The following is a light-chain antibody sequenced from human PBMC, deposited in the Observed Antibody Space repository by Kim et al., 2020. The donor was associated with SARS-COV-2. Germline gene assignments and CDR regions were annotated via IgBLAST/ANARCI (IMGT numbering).Light chain of an antibody. J-gene: IGKJ2*01. CDR3: LQDSDYPYT. CDR2: AAS. CDR1: QYIRND. V-gene: IGKV1-6*01. Sequence: SASVGDRITITCRASQYIRNDLGWYQQKQGKAPKLLIFAASSLQSGVPSRFSGSGSGTDFTLTISSLQPEDFATYYCLQDSDYPYTFGQGTKLEI.